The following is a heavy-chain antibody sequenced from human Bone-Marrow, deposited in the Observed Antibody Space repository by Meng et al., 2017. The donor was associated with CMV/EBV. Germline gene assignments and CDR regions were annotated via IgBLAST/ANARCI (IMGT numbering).Heavy chain of an antibody. D-gene: IGHD3-10*01. CDR2: ISSSSSDI. J-gene: IGHJ4*02. CDR1: GFTFGDYA. Sequence: GESLKISCTASGFTFGDYAMSWVRQAPGRGLEWVSSISSSSSDIHYVDSLRGRFTISRDNAKNSLYLQMNSLRAEDTAVYYCARDWFHSIFDYWGQGALVTVSS. V-gene: IGHV3-21*01. CDR3: ARDWFHSIFDY.